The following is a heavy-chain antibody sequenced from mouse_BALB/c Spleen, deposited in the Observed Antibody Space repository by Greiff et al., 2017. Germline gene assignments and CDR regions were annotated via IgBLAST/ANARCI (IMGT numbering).Heavy chain of an antibody. Sequence: EVKVVESGGGLVQPGGSRKLSCAASGFTFSSFGMHWVRQAPEKGLEWVAYISSGSSTIYYADTVKGRFTISRDNPKNTLFLQMTSLRSEDTAMYYCARSGYGNHFDYWGQGTTLTVSS. CDR2: ISSGSSTI. D-gene: IGHD2-10*02. J-gene: IGHJ2*01. CDR1: GFTFSSFG. V-gene: IGHV5-17*02. CDR3: ARSGYGNHFDY.